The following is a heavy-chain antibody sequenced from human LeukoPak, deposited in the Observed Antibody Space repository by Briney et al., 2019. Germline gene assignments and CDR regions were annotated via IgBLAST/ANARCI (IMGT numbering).Heavy chain of an antibody. V-gene: IGHV4-34*01. CDR1: GGSFSDYY. CDR3: ARQHASGELSV. CDR2: TNHSGST. Sequence: SETLSLTCAVYGGSFSDYYWSWIRQPPGKGLEWIGETNHSGSTNYNPSLKSRVTISVDTSKNQFSLKLSSVTAADTAVYYCARQHASGELSVWGQGTLVTVS. J-gene: IGHJ4*02. D-gene: IGHD3-16*02.